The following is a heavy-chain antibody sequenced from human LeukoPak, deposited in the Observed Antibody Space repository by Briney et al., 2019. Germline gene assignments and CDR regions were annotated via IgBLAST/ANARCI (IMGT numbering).Heavy chain of an antibody. CDR3: SSGLDSRKLGY. V-gene: IGHV4-31*03. Sequence: SETLSLTCTVSGASFSSGDQYWSWIRQRPGEGLEWIGSIHPSGALYNNPSLESRVTISIDTSKNQFSLNLNSVTAADTAVYFCSSGLDSRKLGYWGQGTLVTVSS. CDR2: IHPSGAL. CDR1: GASFSSGDQY. J-gene: IGHJ4*02. D-gene: IGHD3-22*01.